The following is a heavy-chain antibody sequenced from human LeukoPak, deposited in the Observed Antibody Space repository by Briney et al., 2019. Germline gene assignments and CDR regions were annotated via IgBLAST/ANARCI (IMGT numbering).Heavy chain of an antibody. CDR2: IIPIFGTA. J-gene: IGHJ4*02. CDR3: ARDQYSSEVFDY. Sequence: SVKVSCKASGGTFSSYAISWVRQAPGQGLEWMGGIIPIFGTANYAQKFQGRVTITADKSTSTAYMELSSLRSEDTAVYYCARDQYSSEVFDYWGQGTLVTVSS. D-gene: IGHD6-19*01. CDR1: GGTFSSYA. V-gene: IGHV1-69*06.